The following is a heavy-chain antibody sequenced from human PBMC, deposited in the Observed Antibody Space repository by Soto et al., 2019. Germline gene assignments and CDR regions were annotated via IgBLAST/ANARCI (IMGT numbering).Heavy chain of an antibody. J-gene: IGHJ6*02. CDR2: ISYDGSNK. V-gene: IGHV3-30-3*01. CDR1: GFTFSSYA. CDR3: ARGTFDWLFRYYYYGMDV. D-gene: IGHD3-9*01. Sequence: AGGSLRLSCAASGFTFSSYAMHWVRQAPGKGLEWVAVISYDGSNKYYADSVKGRFTISRDNSKNTLYLQMNSLRAEDTAVYYCARGTFDWLFRYYYYGMDVWGQGTTVTVSS.